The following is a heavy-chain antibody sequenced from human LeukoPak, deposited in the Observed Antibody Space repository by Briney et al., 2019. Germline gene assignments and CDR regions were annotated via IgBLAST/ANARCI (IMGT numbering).Heavy chain of an antibody. J-gene: IGHJ5*02. V-gene: IGHV4-34*01. CDR1: GESFSAYV. D-gene: IGHD6-6*01. Sequence: SETLSLTCVVYGESFSAYVWSWIRQSPGKGLQWIGEINQSGTTNYNPSLKSRVTISADTSKNQVSLNVTSVTAADTAVYYCARAPRRARPGRWFDPWGQGTLVTVSS. CDR2: INQSGTT. CDR3: ARAPRRARPGRWFDP.